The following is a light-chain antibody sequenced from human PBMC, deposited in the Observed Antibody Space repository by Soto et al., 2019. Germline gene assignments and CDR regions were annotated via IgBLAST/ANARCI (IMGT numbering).Light chain of an antibody. Sequence: DIVMTQSPDYLAVSLGERATINCKSSQSVLYSSNNKNYLAWYQQKQGQPPKGLIYWASTREFGVPDRFSGSGSGTHFTLTITSLQAEDVAVYYCQQYYNTPVTFGGGTKVEIK. CDR2: WAS. CDR1: QSVLYSSNNKNY. CDR3: QQYYNTPVT. J-gene: IGKJ4*01. V-gene: IGKV4-1*01.